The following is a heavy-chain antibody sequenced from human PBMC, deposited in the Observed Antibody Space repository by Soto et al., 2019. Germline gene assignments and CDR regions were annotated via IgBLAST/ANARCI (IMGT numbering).Heavy chain of an antibody. Sequence: EVQLVESGGGLVQSGGSLRLSCAASGFTFSSYSMNWVRPAPGKGLEWVSYISSSSSTIYYADSVKGRFTISRDNAKNSLYLQMNSLRDEDTAVYFCARDPYVSRWYSFDSWGHGTLVTVSS. V-gene: IGHV3-48*02. CDR3: ARDPYVSRWYSFDS. CDR2: ISSSSSTI. CDR1: GFTFSSYS. J-gene: IGHJ4*01. D-gene: IGHD1-26*01.